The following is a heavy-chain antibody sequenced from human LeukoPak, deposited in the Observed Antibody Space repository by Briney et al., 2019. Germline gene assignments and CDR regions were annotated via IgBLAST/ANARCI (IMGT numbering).Heavy chain of an antibody. Sequence: GEPLNISCKGSGYRFTSYWIGWVRQMPGKGLEWMGIIYPGDSKTIYSPSFQGQVTISADKSITTAYLQWSSLKASDTATYYCARGYDGKYYWWFDPWGQGTLVTVSS. CDR3: ARGYDGKYYWWFDP. V-gene: IGHV5-51*01. CDR2: IYPGDSKT. J-gene: IGHJ5*02. D-gene: IGHD1-26*01. CDR1: GYRFTSYW.